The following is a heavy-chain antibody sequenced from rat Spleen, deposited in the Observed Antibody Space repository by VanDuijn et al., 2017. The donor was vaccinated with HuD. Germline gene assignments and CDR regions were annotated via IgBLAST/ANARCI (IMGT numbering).Heavy chain of an antibody. J-gene: IGHJ4*01. CDR2: ISPSGGST. CDR3: ARHSNSGYGYVMDA. Sequence: EVQLVESGGGLVQPGRSLELSCAASGFTFSNYGMNWIRQAPTKGLEWVASISPSGGSTHYRDSVKGRFTISRDNAESTLYLQMDSLRSEDTATYYCARHSNSGYGYVMDAWGQGASVTVSS. D-gene: IGHD4-3*01. CDR1: GFTFSNYG. V-gene: IGHV5-19*01.